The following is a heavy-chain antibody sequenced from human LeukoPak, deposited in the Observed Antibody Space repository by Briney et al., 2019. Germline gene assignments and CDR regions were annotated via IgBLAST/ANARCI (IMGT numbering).Heavy chain of an antibody. V-gene: IGHV3-33*01. Sequence: QPGRSLRLSCAASGFTFSSYGMHWVRQAPGKGLEWVAVIWYDGSNKYYADSVKGRFTISRDNSKNTLYLQMNSLRPEDTALYYCAREVTGYDVWSVQKGHYYSLMDVWGNGTTVTVSS. CDR1: GFTFSSYG. CDR3: AREVTGYDVWSVQKGHYYSLMDV. CDR2: IWYDGSNK. D-gene: IGHD3-3*01. J-gene: IGHJ6*04.